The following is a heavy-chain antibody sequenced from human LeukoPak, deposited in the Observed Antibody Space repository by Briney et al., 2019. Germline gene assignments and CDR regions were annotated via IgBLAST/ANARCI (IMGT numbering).Heavy chain of an antibody. CDR3: AREKYDYVWGSYRSNWFDP. CDR1: GFTFSSYS. V-gene: IGHV3-48*01. D-gene: IGHD3-16*02. CDR2: ISSSSSTI. Sequence: GGSLRLSCAASGFTFSSYSMNWVRQAAGKGLEWVSYISSSSSTIYYADSVKGRFTISRDNAKNSLYLQMNSLRAEDTAVYYCAREKYDYVWGSYRSNWFDPWGQGTLVTVSS. J-gene: IGHJ5*02.